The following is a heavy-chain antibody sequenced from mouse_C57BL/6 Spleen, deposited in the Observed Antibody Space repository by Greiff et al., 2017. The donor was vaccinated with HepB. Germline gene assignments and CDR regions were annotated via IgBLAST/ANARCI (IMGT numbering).Heavy chain of an antibody. Sequence: QVHVKQPGAELVKPGASVKMSCKASGYTFTSYWITWVKQRPGQGLEWIGDIYPGSGSTNYNEKFKSKATLTVDTSSSTAYMQLSSLTSEDSAVYYCARCLYDYDGFAYWGQGTLVTVSA. J-gene: IGHJ3*01. D-gene: IGHD2-4*01. CDR1: GYTFTSYW. CDR3: ARCLYDYDGFAY. CDR2: IYPGSGST. V-gene: IGHV1-55*01.